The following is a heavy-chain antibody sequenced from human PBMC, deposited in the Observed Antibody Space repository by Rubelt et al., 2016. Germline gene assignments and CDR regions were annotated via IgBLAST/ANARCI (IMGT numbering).Heavy chain of an antibody. CDR3: ARGDIAAAGAPFDY. CDR2: INHSGST. Sequence: QVQLQESGPGLVKPSETLSLTCNVSGGSINSNTYYWGWIRQPPGKGLEWIGEINHSGSTNYNPSLKSRVTISVDTSKNQFSLKLSFGTAADTAVYYCARGDIAAAGAPFDYWGQGTLVTVSS. D-gene: IGHD6-13*01. J-gene: IGHJ4*02. V-gene: IGHV4-39*07. CDR1: GGSINSNTYY.